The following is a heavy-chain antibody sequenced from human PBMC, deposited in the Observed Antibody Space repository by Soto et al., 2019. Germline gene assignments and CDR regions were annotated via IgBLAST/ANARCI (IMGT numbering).Heavy chain of an antibody. J-gene: IGHJ6*02. CDR2: IRSKANSYAT. CDR1: GFTFSGSA. CDR3: TIQQLVDTVPYYYYGMDV. D-gene: IGHD6-6*01. Sequence: GGSLRLSCAASGFTFSGSAMHWVRQASGKGLEWVGRIRSKANSYATAYAASVKGRFTISRDDSKNTAYLQMNSLKTEDTAVYYCTIQQLVDTVPYYYYGMDVWGQGTTVTVSS. V-gene: IGHV3-73*01.